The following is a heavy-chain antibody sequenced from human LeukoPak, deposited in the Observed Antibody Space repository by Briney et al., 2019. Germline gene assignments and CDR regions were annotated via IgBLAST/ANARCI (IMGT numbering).Heavy chain of an antibody. CDR2: TYYSGST. CDR1: GGSISSYY. J-gene: IGHJ6*02. V-gene: IGHV4-59*01. CDR3: ARVFSYYYGMDV. Sequence: SETLSLTCTVSGGSISSYYWSWIRQPPGKGLEWIGYTYYSGSTNYNPSLKSRVTISVDTSKNQFSLKLSSVTAADTAVYYCARVFSYYYGMDVWGQGTTVTVSS.